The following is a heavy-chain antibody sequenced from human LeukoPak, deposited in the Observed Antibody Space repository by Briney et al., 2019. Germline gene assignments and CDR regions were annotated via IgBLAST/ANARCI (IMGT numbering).Heavy chain of an antibody. CDR3: ATIAAAGKGGVDY. D-gene: IGHD6-13*01. V-gene: IGHV4-39*01. J-gene: IGHJ4*02. Sequence: SETLSLTCTVSGGSISSSSYYWGWIRQPPGKGLEWIGSIYYSGSTYYNPSLKSRVTISVDTSKNQFSLKLSSVTAADTAVYYCATIAAAGKGGVDYWGQGTLVTVSS. CDR2: IYYSGST. CDR1: GGSISSSSYY.